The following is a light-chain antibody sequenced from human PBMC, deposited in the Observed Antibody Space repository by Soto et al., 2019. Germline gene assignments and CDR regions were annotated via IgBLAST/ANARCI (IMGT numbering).Light chain of an antibody. CDR3: QQRSNWPPLS. CDR1: QSVSSY. Sequence: EIVLTQSPATLSLSPGERATLSCRASQSVSSYLAWYQQKPGKAPRLLIYDASNRATGIPVRFSGSGSGSDFTLTISSLEPEDFAVYYCQQRSNWPPLSCGGGTKVEIK. V-gene: IGKV3-11*01. CDR2: DAS. J-gene: IGKJ4*01.